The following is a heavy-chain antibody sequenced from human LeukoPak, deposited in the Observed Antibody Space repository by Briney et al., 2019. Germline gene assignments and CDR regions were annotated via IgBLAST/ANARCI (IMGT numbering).Heavy chain of an antibody. CDR3: AKILGIWFGGYDY. D-gene: IGHD3-10*01. CDR2: ISGSGGST. J-gene: IGHJ4*02. Sequence: GGSLRLSCAASGFTFSSYAMSWVRQAPGKGLEWVSAISGSGGSTYYADSVKGRFTISRDNSKNTLYLQMNSLRADDTAVYYCAKILGIWFGGYDYWGQGTLVTVSS. CDR1: GFTFSSYA. V-gene: IGHV3-23*01.